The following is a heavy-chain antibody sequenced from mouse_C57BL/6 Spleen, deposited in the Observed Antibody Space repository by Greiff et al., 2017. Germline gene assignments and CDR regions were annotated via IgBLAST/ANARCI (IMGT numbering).Heavy chain of an antibody. V-gene: IGHV1-80*01. J-gene: IGHJ2*01. D-gene: IGHD1-1*01. CDR2: IYPGDGDT. CDR1: GYAFSSYW. Sequence: VMLVESGAELVKPGASVKISCKASGYAFSSYWMNWVKQRPGKGLEWIGQIYPGDGDTTYNGKFKGKATLTADKSSSTAYMQLSSLTSEDSAVYFCARSHYYGSSPDYWGQGTTLTVSS. CDR3: ARSHYYGSSPDY.